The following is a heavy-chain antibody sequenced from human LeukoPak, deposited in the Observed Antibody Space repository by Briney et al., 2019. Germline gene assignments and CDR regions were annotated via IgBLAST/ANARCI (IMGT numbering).Heavy chain of an antibody. CDR3: AKEGRYSSSWQYYFDY. J-gene: IGHJ4*02. Sequence: GGSLRLSCAASGFTFSSYAMHWVRQAPGKGLEYVSAISGIGGSTYYANSVKGRFTISRDNSKNTLYLQMNSLRAEDTAVYYCAKEGRYSSSWQYYFDYWGQGTLVTVSS. CDR1: GFTFSSYA. CDR2: ISGIGGST. D-gene: IGHD6-13*01. V-gene: IGHV3-64*01.